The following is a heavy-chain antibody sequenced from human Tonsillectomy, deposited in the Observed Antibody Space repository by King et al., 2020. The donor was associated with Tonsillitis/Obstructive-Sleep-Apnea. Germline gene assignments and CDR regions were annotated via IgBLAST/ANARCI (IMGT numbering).Heavy chain of an antibody. V-gene: IGHV4-34*01. CDR1: GGSFSGYY. CDR2: INHSGST. D-gene: IGHD6-13*01. CDR3: ARNGEGIAAVGKYYYYYYMDV. J-gene: IGHJ6*03. Sequence: VQLQQWGAGLLKPSETLSLTCAVYGGSFSGYYWTWIRQPPGKGLEWIGEINHSGSTKYNPSLKSRVTISVDTSKNQFSLKLSSVTAADTAVYYCARNGEGIAAVGKYYYYYYMDVWGKGTTVTVS.